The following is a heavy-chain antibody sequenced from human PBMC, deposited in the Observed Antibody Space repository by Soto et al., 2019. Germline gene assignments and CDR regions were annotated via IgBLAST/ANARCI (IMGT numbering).Heavy chain of an antibody. Sequence: QVQLVQSGAEVKKPGSSVKVSCKASGGTFSSYAISWVRQAPGQGLEWMGRIIPIFGTANYAQKFQGRVTITADESTSTAYMELSSLRSEDTAVYYCVRSGRFWSGHPSNWFDPWGQGTLVTVSS. CDR3: VRSGRFWSGHPSNWFDP. CDR2: IIPIFGTA. D-gene: IGHD3-3*01. CDR1: GGTFSSYA. V-gene: IGHV1-69*01. J-gene: IGHJ5*02.